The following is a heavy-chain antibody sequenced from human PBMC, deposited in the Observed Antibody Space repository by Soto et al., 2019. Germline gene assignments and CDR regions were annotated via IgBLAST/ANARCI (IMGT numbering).Heavy chain of an antibody. Sequence: QVQLQESGPGLVKPSETLSLTCTVSGVSINNYYWTWIRQHPGKRLEWIGAIYYTGSTTYKPSLRSRVTFSVDTSKNQFSLCLSSVTAADTAVYFCTKVMSGGLLDYWGHGTLVTVSS. CDR3: TKVMSGGLLDY. J-gene: IGHJ4*01. CDR2: IYYTGST. CDR1: GVSINNYY. D-gene: IGHD6-25*01. V-gene: IGHV4-59*01.